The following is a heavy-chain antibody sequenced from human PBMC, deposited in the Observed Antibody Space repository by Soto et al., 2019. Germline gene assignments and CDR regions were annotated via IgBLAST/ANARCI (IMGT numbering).Heavy chain of an antibody. CDR3: AREGYSSSWYWFAP. Sequence: ASVKVPCKACGYSFTSQGIVWVRQAPRQGLEGMGWISADNGNRNYAQKLQGRVTMTTDTSTSTAYMELRSLRSDDTAVYYCAREGYSSSWYWFAPWGQGTLVTVSS. J-gene: IGHJ5*02. V-gene: IGHV1-18*01. D-gene: IGHD6-13*01. CDR1: GYSFTSQG. CDR2: ISADNGNR.